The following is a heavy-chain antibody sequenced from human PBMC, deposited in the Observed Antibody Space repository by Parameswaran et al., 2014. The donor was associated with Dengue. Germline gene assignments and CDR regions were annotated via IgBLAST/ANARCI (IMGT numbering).Heavy chain of an antibody. CDR3: ARGYYDSSGYPQGDDDAFDI. D-gene: IGHD3-22*01. Sequence: VRQAPGQGLEWMGWMNPNSGNTGYAQKFQGRATMTRNTSISTAYMELSSLRSEDTAVYYCARGYYDSSGYPQGDDDAFDIWGQGTMVTVS. CDR2: MNPNSGNT. V-gene: IGHV1-8*01. J-gene: IGHJ3*02.